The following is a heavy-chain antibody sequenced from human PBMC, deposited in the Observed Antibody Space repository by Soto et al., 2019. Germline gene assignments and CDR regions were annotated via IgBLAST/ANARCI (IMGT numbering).Heavy chain of an antibody. CDR1: GYTFISYG. J-gene: IGHJ4*02. CDR3: ARTRLDCRNGSCYEY. Sequence: QVQLVQSGGEVKKPGASVKVSCKASGYTFISYGISWVRQAPGQGLEWMAWISPYNGNTNYAEKLQGRVTVTTDTFTDTTYMELRSLRSDDTAVYYCARTRLDCRNGSCYEYWGQGTLVTVSS. V-gene: IGHV1-18*01. CDR2: ISPYNGNT. D-gene: IGHD2-8*01.